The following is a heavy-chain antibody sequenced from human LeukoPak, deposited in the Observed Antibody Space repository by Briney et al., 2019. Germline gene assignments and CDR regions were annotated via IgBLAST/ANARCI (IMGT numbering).Heavy chain of an antibody. D-gene: IGHD6-13*01. V-gene: IGHV4-39*07. CDR1: GDSLSSGVYD. Sequence: ASETLSLTCTVSGDSLSSGVYDWGWIRQPPGKGLEWIGSIYYSGSTYYNPSLKSRVTISVDTSKNQFSLKLSSVTAADTAVYYCARDGGEVYSSSWFYYYYYMDVWGKGTTVTVSS. J-gene: IGHJ6*03. CDR3: ARDGGEVYSSSWFYYYYYMDV. CDR2: IYYSGST.